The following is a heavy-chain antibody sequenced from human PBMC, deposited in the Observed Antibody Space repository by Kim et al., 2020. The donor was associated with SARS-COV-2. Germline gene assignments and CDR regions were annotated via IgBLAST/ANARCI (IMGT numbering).Heavy chain of an antibody. J-gene: IGHJ6*02. CDR3: AKALFSMVRGDYGMDV. CDR1: GFTFSSYA. CDR2: ISGSGGST. Sequence: GGSLRLSCAASGFTFSSYAMSWVRQAPGKGLEWVSAISGSGGSTYYADSVKGRFTISRDNSKNTLYLQMNSLRAEDTAVYYCAKALFSMVRGDYGMDVWGQGTTVTVSS. V-gene: IGHV3-23*01. D-gene: IGHD3-10*01.